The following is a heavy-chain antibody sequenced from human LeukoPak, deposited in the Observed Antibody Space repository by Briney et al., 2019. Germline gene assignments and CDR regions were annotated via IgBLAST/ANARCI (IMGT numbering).Heavy chain of an antibody. CDR2: IRCGGTIK. D-gene: IGHD4-17*01. CDR1: GFIFSNYA. CDR3: AKDPLTCGDYGWYFDL. Sequence: GGSLRLSCAASGFIFSNYAMHWVRQAPGKGLEWVAFIRCGGTIKYYADSVKGRFTISRDNSKSTLYLHMDSLRPEDTAHYYCAKDPLTCGDYGWYFDLWGRGTLVTVSS. J-gene: IGHJ2*01. V-gene: IGHV3-30*02.